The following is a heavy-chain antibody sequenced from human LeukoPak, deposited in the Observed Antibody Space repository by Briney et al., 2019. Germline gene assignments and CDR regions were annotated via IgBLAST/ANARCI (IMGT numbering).Heavy chain of an antibody. Sequence: TSETLSLTCAVYGGSFSGYYWSWIRQPPGKGLEWIGEINHSGSTNYNPSLNSRVTISVATAKNQFSLKLSSVTAADTAVYYCARARPYYYDSSGYHLDAFDIWGQGTMVTVSS. J-gene: IGHJ3*02. CDR3: ARARPYYYDSSGYHLDAFDI. D-gene: IGHD3-22*01. CDR1: GGSFSGYY. V-gene: IGHV4-34*01. CDR2: INHSGST.